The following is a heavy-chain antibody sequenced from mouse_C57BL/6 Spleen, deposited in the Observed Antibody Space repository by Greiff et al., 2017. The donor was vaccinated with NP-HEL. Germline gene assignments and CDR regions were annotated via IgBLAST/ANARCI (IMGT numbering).Heavy chain of an antibody. J-gene: IGHJ3*01. CDR1: GFTFSDYG. CDR2: ISSGSSTI. D-gene: IGHD1-1*01. CDR3: AREDYYGAWFAY. Sequence: EVKVVESGGGLVKPGGSLKLSCAASGFTFSDYGMHWVRQAPEKGLEWVAYISSGSSTIYYADTVKGRVTITRDHAKNTLFLQMTSLRSEDRAMYYCAREDYYGAWFAYWGQGTLVTVSA. V-gene: IGHV5-17*01.